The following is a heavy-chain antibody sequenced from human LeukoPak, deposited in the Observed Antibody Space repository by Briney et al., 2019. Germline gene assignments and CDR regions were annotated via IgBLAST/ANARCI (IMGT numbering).Heavy chain of an antibody. D-gene: IGHD3-22*01. CDR3: ARGSYCYDSSGYYYFDY. CDR2: IKQDGSEK. CDR1: GFTFSSYW. J-gene: IGHJ4*02. Sequence: GGSLRLSCAASGFTFSSYWMSWVRQAPGKGLEWVANIKQDGSEKYYVDSVKGRFTISRDNAKNSLYLQMNSLRAEDTAVYYCARGSYCYDSSGYYYFDYRGQGTLVTVSS. V-gene: IGHV3-7*01.